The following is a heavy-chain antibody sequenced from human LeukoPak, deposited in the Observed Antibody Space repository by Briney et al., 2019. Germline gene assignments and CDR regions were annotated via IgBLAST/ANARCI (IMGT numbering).Heavy chain of an antibody. V-gene: IGHV4-59*12. CDR3: ATPSRRGYCSGGSCYVAARGFGY. Sequence: SETLSLTCTVSGGSISSYYWSWIRQPPGKGLEWIGYIYYSGSTNYNPSLKSRVTISVDTSKNQFSLKLSSVTAADTAVYYCATPSRRGYCSGGSCYVAARGFGYWGQGTLVTVSS. D-gene: IGHD2-15*01. CDR1: GGSISSYY. CDR2: IYYSGST. J-gene: IGHJ4*02.